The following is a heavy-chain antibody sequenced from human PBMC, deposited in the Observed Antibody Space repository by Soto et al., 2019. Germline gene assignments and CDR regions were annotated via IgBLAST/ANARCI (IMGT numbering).Heavy chain of an antibody. CDR2: MNANSCNP. CDR3: ARCGTYGDFDY. J-gene: IGHJ4*02. V-gene: IGHV1-8*02. CDR1: GYTFTSCD. Sequence: QVQLVQSGAKVKKPGASVKFSCKASGYTFTSCDITWVRQATGQGLGWMGCMNANSCNPDNAQKFQGRVNMTRNPSINKAYIELSNLRSEDPAVYYCARCGTYGDFDYWGQGTLVTVSS. D-gene: IGHD4-17*01.